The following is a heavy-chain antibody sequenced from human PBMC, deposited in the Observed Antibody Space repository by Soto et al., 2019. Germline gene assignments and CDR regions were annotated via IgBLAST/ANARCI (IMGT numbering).Heavy chain of an antibody. Sequence: LVKVSCKASGGTFSSYAISWVRQAPGQGLEWMGGIIPIFGTANYAQKFQGRVTITADESTSTAYMELSSLRSEDTAVYYCARGVGYSSGWFDYWGQGTLVTVSS. CDR3: ARGVGYSSGWFDY. D-gene: IGHD6-19*01. V-gene: IGHV1-69*13. CDR1: GGTFSSYA. CDR2: IIPIFGTA. J-gene: IGHJ4*02.